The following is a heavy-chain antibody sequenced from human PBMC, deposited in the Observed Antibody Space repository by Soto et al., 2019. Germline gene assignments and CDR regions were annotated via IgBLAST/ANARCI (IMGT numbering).Heavy chain of an antibody. CDR2: IHYTGST. V-gene: IGHV4-4*02. CDR1: GGSISSSNW. D-gene: IGHD3-3*01. J-gene: IGHJ6*02. CDR3: ARDRGNFGVVLADFYQYGMDV. Sequence: QVQLQESGPGLVKPSGTLSLTCAVSGGSISSSNWWSWVRQPPGKGLEWIGYIHYTGSTNYNPSLKRRVAISVDTSTNHFSLTLRSVTAAETAVYYCARDRGNFGVVLADFYQYGMDVWGQGTAVTVSS.